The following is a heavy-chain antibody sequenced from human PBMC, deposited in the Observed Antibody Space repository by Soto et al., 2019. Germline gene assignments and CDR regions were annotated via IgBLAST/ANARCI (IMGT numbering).Heavy chain of an antibody. J-gene: IGHJ4*02. CDR3: AASPNADFFDY. Sequence: QVQLQESGPGLVTPSQSLSLTCTVSGGSISSGAYYWRWIRQHPGRGLEWIGHISYSGKSDYNPSLESGVAISLDTPRSQFSMKLSSLTAADTAVYYCAASPNADFFDYCGPGALVTVSA. CDR1: GGSISSGAYY. CDR2: ISYSGKS. V-gene: IGHV4-31*03.